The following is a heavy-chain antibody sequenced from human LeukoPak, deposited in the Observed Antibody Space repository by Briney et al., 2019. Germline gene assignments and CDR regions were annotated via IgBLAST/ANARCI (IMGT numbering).Heavy chain of an antibody. CDR3: ARGGTYYDILF. CDR2: ISSSSSTI. D-gene: IGHD3-9*01. J-gene: IGHJ4*02. V-gene: IGHV3-48*01. CDR1: GFIFSSYF. Sequence: GGSLRLSCAASGFIFSSYFMNWVRQAPGKGLEWVSYISSSSSTIYYADSVKGRFTISRDNAKNSLYLQMNSLRAEDTAVYYCARGGTYYDILFWGQGTLVTVSS.